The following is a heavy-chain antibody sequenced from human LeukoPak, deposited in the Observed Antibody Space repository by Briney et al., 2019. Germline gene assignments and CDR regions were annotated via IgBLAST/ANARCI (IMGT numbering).Heavy chain of an antibody. CDR3: DRGVIANDAFDI. V-gene: IGHV4-39*01. CDR2: IYYSGST. D-gene: IGHD2-21*01. J-gene: IGHJ3*02. CDR1: GGSISSSSYY. Sequence: SETLSLTCTVSGGSISSSSYYWGWIRQPPGKGLEWIGSIYYSGSTYYNPSLKSRVTISVDTSKNQFSLKLSSVTAADTAVYYCDRGVIANDAFDIWGQGTMVTVSA.